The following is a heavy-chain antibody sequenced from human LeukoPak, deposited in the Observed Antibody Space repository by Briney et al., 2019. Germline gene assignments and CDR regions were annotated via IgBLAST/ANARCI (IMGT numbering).Heavy chain of an antibody. CDR3: ARDYYCSGGSCLYFDY. J-gene: IGHJ4*02. D-gene: IGHD2-15*01. Sequence: GGSLRFSCAASGFIFSSYGMHWVRQAPGKGLEWVAVMYYDGISKYYADSVKGRFTISRDNSNNTLYLQMNSLRVEDTAVYYCARDYYCSGGSCLYFDYWGQGALVTVSS. CDR2: MYYDGISK. CDR1: GFIFSSYG. V-gene: IGHV3-33*01.